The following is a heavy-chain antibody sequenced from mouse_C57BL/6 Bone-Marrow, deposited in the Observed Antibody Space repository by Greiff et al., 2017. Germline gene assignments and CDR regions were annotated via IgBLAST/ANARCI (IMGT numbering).Heavy chain of an antibody. CDR2: ISNGGGST. J-gene: IGHJ4*01. Sequence: EVQLVESGGGLVQPGGSLKLSCAASGFTFSDYYMYWVRQTPEKRLEWVAYISNGGGSTYYPDTVKGRFTISRDNAKNTLYLQMSRLKSEDTAMYYCARKTTVNYYAMDYWGQGTSVTVSS. D-gene: IGHD1-1*01. V-gene: IGHV5-12*01. CDR1: GFTFSDYY. CDR3: ARKTTVNYYAMDY.